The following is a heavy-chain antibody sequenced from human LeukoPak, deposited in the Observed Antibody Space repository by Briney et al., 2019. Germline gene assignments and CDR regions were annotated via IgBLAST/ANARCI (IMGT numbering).Heavy chain of an antibody. J-gene: IGHJ3*02. CDR2: IFYSGST. CDR3: ARVGARYFDWSKEDAFDI. D-gene: IGHD3-9*01. V-gene: IGHV4-59*01. CDR1: GGSITSYY. Sequence: SETLSLTCTVSGGSITSYYWSWIRQSPGKGLEWIGYIFYSGSTRYSASLKSRVTISVDSCKNQFSLKLSSVTAADTAVYYCARVGARYFDWSKEDAFDIWGQGTMVTVSS.